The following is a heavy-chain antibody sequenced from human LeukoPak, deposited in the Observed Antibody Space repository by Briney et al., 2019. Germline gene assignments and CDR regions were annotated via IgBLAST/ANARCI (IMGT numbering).Heavy chain of an antibody. CDR3: GSIGSSWYEDY. CDR2: IKQDGSEK. J-gene: IGHJ4*02. Sequence: GGSLRLSCAASGFTFSSYWMSWFRQAPGKGLEWVANIKQDGSEKYYVDSVKGRFTISRDNAKNSLYLQMNSLRAEDTAVYYCGSIGSSWYEDYCGQGTLVTVSS. D-gene: IGHD6-13*01. CDR1: GFTFSSYW. V-gene: IGHV3-7*01.